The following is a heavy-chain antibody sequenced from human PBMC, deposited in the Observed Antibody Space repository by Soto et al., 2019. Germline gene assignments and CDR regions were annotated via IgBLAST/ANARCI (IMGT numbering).Heavy chain of an antibody. Sequence: EVQLLDSGGGLVQPGGSLGLSCAASGFTFNNYAMNWVRQAPGMGLEWVATISNTGGGTYYADSVKGRFTISRDNSKNTLDLQMSSLRVEDTAVYYCAKDRLAGNFAYWGQGTQVTVSS. CDR3: AKDRLAGNFAY. J-gene: IGHJ4*02. CDR1: GFTFNNYA. CDR2: ISNTGGGT. V-gene: IGHV3-23*01.